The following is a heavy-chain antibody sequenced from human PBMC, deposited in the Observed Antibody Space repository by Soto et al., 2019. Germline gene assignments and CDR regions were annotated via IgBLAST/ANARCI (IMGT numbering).Heavy chain of an antibody. CDR1: VFPFSSYS. J-gene: IGHJ3*02. D-gene: IGHD3-9*01. V-gene: IGHV3-48*01. Sequence: GGSLRLSCAASVFPFSSYSMNWVRQAPGKGLEWVSYISSSSSTIYYADSVKGRFTISRDNAKNSLYLQMNSLRAEDTAVYYCAREYFLSAFDIWGQGTMVTVS. CDR2: ISSSSSTI. CDR3: AREYFLSAFDI.